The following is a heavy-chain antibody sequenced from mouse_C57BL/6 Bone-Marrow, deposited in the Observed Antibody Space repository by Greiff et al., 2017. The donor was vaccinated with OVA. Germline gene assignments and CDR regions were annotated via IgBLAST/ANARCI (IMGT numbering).Heavy chain of an antibody. Sequence: QVQLQQSGAELARPGASVTMSCKASGYTFTSYTLHWVKQRPGHGLECIGYLHPSIGYPTYNQQFKDKATLNAYKSSSTAYMQLSSLTSEDSAVYYCARYGSSYGYFDYWGQGTTLTVSA. CDR3: ARYGSSYGYFDY. CDR1: GYTFTSYT. V-gene: IGHV1-4*01. D-gene: IGHD1-1*01. J-gene: IGHJ2*01. CDR2: LHPSIGYP.